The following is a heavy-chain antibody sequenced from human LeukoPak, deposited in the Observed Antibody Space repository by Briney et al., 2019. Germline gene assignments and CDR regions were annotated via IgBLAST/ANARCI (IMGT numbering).Heavy chain of an antibody. Sequence: GGSLRLSCTASGFTFGEYGMNWVRQAPGKGLEWVGFIRTKPYGGTAEYAASVKGRFTISRDDSKSIAYLQMNSLKTDDTAVCYCIRGRLGGGGRDFDFWGQGTLVTVSS. CDR1: GFTFGEYG. CDR3: IRGRLGGGGRDFDF. J-gene: IGHJ4*02. V-gene: IGHV3-49*04. D-gene: IGHD3-16*01. CDR2: IRTKPYGGTA.